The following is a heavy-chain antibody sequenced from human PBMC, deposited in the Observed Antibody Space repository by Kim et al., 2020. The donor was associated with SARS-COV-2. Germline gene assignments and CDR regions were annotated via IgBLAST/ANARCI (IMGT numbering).Heavy chain of an antibody. J-gene: IGHJ3*02. Sequence: GGSLRLSCAASGLIFSPYWMHWVRQAPGKGLVWVSYINSDGSDTTYADFVKGRFTISRDNAKKMVYLQMNNLRAEDTAVYYCVRGGDGAVEIWGQGTMVTVSS. CDR1: GLIFSPYW. V-gene: IGHV3-74*01. CDR2: INSDGSDT. CDR3: VRGGDGAVEI. D-gene: IGHD3-16*01.